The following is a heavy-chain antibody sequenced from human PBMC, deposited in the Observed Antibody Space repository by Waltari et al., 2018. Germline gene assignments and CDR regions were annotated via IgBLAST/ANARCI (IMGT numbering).Heavy chain of an antibody. Sequence: QVQLVQSGDAVKQHGSLVEVSCTTSGGTFNSSSIHWVRQARGQGPEWMGGIIPIFVTPNYAQKFQGRLKLTADESTNTAYMELNSLTSEDTAVYFCARGRGYSGYDSRFDYWGQGTSVSVSS. CDR3: ARGRGYSGYDSRFDY. CDR1: GGTFNSSS. D-gene: IGHD5-12*01. CDR2: IIPIFVTP. V-gene: IGHV1-69*01. J-gene: IGHJ4*02.